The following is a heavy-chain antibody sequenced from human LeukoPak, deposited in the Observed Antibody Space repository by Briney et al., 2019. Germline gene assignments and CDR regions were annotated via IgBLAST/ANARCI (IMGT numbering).Heavy chain of an antibody. Sequence: GGSLRLSCAASGFTLTSYEMNWVRQAPGKGLEWISYISRTGNSIYYADSVKGRFTVSRDSAKDSLYLQMNSLRAEDTAVYYCERGPDSSNWYVDYWGQGTLVTVAS. V-gene: IGHV3-48*03. CDR1: GFTLTSYE. CDR3: ERGPDSSNWYVDY. CDR2: ISRTGNSI. D-gene: IGHD6-13*01. J-gene: IGHJ4*02.